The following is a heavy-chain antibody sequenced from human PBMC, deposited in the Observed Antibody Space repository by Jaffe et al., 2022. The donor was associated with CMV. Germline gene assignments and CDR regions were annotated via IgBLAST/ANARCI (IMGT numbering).Heavy chain of an antibody. V-gene: IGHV3-21*01. D-gene: IGHD1-26*01. J-gene: IGHJ3*02. CDR3: ARDPKYSGSYYPPDAFDI. CDR2: ISSSSSYI. Sequence: EVQLVESGGGLVKPGGSLRLSCAASGFTFSSYSMNWVRQAPGKGLEWVSSISSSSSYIYYADSVKGRFTISRDNAKNSLYLQMNSLRAEDTAVYYCARDPKYSGSYYPPDAFDIWGQGTMVTVSS. CDR1: GFTFSSYS.